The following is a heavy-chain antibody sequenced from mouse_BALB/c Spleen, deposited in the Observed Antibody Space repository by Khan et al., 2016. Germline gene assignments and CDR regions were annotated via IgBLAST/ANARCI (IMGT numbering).Heavy chain of an antibody. CDR1: GYTFTNYG. CDR2: INTYNGET. CDR3: ASYLCSFGSSKFFVF. J-gene: IGHJ1*01. Sequence: QFQLVQSGPELMKPGATVKISCKASGYTFTNYGMNWVKQAPGKDLKWMGWINTYNGETKYDDDFKGRFAISLETSASTAYLQINNLRNEDTATXFCASYLCSFGSSKFFVFCGAGTTLTFSS. D-gene: IGHD1-1*01. V-gene: IGHV9-3-1*01.